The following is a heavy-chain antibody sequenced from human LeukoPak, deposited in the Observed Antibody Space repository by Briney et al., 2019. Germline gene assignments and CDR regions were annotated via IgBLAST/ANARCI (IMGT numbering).Heavy chain of an antibody. D-gene: IGHD3-22*01. CDR2: IYSSGST. Sequence: TSETLSLTCTVPSGSSSNYNWSWIRQPAGKGLEWIGRIYSSGSTNYNPSLKSRVTMSVDTSKNQFSLRLSSVTAADAAVYYCARDYYYDSSGSLNDAFDIWGQGTMVTVSS. CDR1: SGSSSNYN. J-gene: IGHJ3*02. CDR3: ARDYYYDSSGSLNDAFDI. V-gene: IGHV4-4*07.